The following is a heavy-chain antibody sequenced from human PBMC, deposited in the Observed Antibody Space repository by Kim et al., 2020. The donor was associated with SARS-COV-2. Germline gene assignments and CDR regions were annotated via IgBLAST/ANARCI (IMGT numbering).Heavy chain of an antibody. CDR3: ARGGCTGGFDCYLIRDGMDV. CDR1: GFTFSTYA. D-gene: IGHD2-8*02. V-gene: IGHV3-23*01. Sequence: GGSLRLSCAASGFTFSTYAMSWVRQAPGKGLEWVSGIRGENIHYADSVKGRFTISRDNSRNTLYLQMNSLRAEDTAVYHCARGGCTGGFDCYLIRDGMDVWGQGTTVTVSS. CDR2: IRGENI. J-gene: IGHJ6*02.